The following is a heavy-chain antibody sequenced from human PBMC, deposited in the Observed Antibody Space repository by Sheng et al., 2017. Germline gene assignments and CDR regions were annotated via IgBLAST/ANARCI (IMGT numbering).Heavy chain of an antibody. D-gene: IGHD1-26*01. J-gene: IGHJ5*02. Sequence: QLQLQESGPGLVKPSETLSLTCTVSGGSISSNNYYWGWIRQPPGKGLEWIGSIYYSGSTYYNPSLKSRVTISVDTSKNQFSLKLSSVTAADTAVYYCARSYSVSYSRYWFDPWGPGNPGSPSPQ. V-gene: IGHV4-39*07. CDR2: IYYSGST. CDR3: ARSYSVSYSRYWFDP. CDR1: GGSISSNNYY.